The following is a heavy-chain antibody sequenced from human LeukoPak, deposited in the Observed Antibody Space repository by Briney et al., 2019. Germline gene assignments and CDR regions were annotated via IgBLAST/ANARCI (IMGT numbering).Heavy chain of an antibody. CDR2: IFYSGNT. Sequence: SETRSLTCTVSGGSISTYYWSWIRQPPGKGLEWIGYIFYSGNTNYNPSLKSRVTISVDTSKNQFSLKLSSVTAADTAVYYCARTYYYGSGSPLPFDYWGQGTLVTVSS. CDR1: GGSISTYY. D-gene: IGHD3-10*01. CDR3: ARTYYYGSGSPLPFDY. V-gene: IGHV4-59*01. J-gene: IGHJ4*02.